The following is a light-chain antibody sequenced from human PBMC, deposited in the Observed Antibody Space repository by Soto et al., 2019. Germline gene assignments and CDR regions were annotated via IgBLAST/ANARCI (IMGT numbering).Light chain of an antibody. CDR2: GAS. CDR1: QSVTNSY. CDR3: QQYGSSFST. J-gene: IGKJ2*01. Sequence: EIVLTQSPDTLSLSPGERATLSCRASQSVTNSYLAWYQQKPGQAPRLLVYGASSRATGIPDRFSGSGSGTDFTLIIGRLEPEDFAVYYCQQYGSSFSTFGQGTKLEIK. V-gene: IGKV3-20*01.